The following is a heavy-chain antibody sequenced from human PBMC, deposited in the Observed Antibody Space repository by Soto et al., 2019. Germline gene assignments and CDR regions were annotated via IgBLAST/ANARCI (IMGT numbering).Heavy chain of an antibody. CDR3: VRGVIH. CDR1: GGFISSGGYY. CDR2: IDYRGST. V-gene: IGHV4-31*03. Sequence: QVQLQESGPGLVKPSQTLSLTCTVSGGFISSGGYYWSWIRQHPGKGLEWIGYIDYRGSTDYSPPLKSRVTLSLDTSKNQFSLKLSSVTAADTAVYFCVRGVIHWGLGTLVTVSS. D-gene: IGHD6-13*01. J-gene: IGHJ4*02.